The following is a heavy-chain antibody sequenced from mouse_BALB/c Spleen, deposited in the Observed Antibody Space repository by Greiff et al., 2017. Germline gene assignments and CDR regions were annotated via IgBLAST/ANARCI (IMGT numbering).Heavy chain of an antibody. V-gene: IGHV3-8*02. D-gene: IGHD3-2*01. CDR3: ASAQTARATFPFAY. CDR2: ISYSGST. CDR1: GDSITSGY. Sequence: EVQRVESGPSLVKPSQTLSLTCSVTGDSITSGYWNWIRKFPGNKLEYMGYISYSGSTYYNPSLKSRISITRDTSKNQYYLQLNSVTTEDTATYYCASAQTARATFPFAYWGQGTLVTVSA. J-gene: IGHJ3*01.